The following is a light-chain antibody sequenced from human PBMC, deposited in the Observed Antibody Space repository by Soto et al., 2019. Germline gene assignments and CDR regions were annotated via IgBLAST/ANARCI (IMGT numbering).Light chain of an antibody. J-gene: IGKJ1*01. V-gene: IGKV1-5*01. Sequence: DIQMTQSPSTLSASVGDRVTITCRARQSISSWLAWYQQKPGKAPKLLIYDASSLESGVPSRFSGSGSGTEFTLTISSLQHDDFATYYCQQYNSYSRTFGQGTNVAIK. CDR3: QQYNSYSRT. CDR1: QSISSW. CDR2: DAS.